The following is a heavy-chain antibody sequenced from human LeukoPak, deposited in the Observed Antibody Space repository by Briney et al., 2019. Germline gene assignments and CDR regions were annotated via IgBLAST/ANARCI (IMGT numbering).Heavy chain of an antibody. J-gene: IGHJ6*02. V-gene: IGHV4-34*01. Sequence: SETLSLTCAVYGGSFSGYYWSWIRQPPGKGLEWIGEINHSGSTNYNPSLKSRVTISVDTSKNQFSLKLSSVTAADTAVYYCARGPGILTGYYHYYYYGMDVWGQGTTVTVSS. D-gene: IGHD3-9*01. CDR2: INHSGST. CDR1: GGSFSGYY. CDR3: ARGPGILTGYYHYYYYGMDV.